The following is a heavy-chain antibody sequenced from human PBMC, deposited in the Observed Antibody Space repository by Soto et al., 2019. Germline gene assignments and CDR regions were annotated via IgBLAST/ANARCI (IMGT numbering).Heavy chain of an antibody. CDR3: ARDPGSRGYSYGDAYYYGMDV. V-gene: IGHV1-18*01. D-gene: IGHD5-18*01. Sequence: ASVKVSCKASGYTFTSYGISWVRQAPGQGLDWMGWISAYNGNTNYAQKLQGRVTMTTDTSTSTAYMELRSLRSDDTAVYYCARDPGSRGYSYGDAYYYGMDVWG. CDR1: GYTFTSYG. J-gene: IGHJ6*02. CDR2: ISAYNGNT.